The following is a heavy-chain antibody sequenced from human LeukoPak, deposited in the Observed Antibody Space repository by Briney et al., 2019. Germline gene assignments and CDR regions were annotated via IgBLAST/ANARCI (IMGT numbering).Heavy chain of an antibody. CDR1: GYIFTHYW. V-gene: IGHV5-51*01. CDR2: IYPADSDT. J-gene: IGHJ4*02. Sequence: GESLKISCQVSGYIFTHYWIGWVRQMPGNGLESMGIIYPADSDTTYSPSFQGQVTVSADKSINTVYLQWSSLKASDTAMYYCARQSRDGSKTRGYYFDFWGQGTLVTVSS. D-gene: IGHD3-10*01. CDR3: ARQSRDGSKTRGYYFDF.